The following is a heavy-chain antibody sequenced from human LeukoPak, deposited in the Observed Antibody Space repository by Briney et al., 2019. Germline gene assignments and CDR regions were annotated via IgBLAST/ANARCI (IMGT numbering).Heavy chain of an antibody. D-gene: IGHD3-3*01. CDR3: ARSARLMKGVVEVTALDY. CDR2: INSDGSTT. Sequence: GGSLRLSCAASGFTFSSYWMHWVRQAPGKGLVWVSRINSDGSTTSYTDSVKGRFTISRDNAKNTLYLQMNSLRADDTAVYYCARSARLMKGVVEVTALDYWGQGTLVTVSS. V-gene: IGHV3-74*01. J-gene: IGHJ4*02. CDR1: GFTFSSYW.